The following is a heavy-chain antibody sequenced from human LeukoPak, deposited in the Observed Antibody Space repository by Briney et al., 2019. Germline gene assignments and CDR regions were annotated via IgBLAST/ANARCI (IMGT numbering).Heavy chain of an antibody. V-gene: IGHV5-51*01. CDR2: IYPGDSDT. CDR3: ATSVGTTRGYYFDY. D-gene: IGHD1-26*01. CDR1: GYRFTNYW. J-gene: IGHJ4*02. Sequence: GESLKISCKGSGYRFTNYWIGWVRQMPGKGLEWMGIIYPGDSDTRYSPSFQGQVIISADRSIGTAYLQWSNLKASDTALYYCATSVGTTRGYYFDYWGQGTLVTVSA.